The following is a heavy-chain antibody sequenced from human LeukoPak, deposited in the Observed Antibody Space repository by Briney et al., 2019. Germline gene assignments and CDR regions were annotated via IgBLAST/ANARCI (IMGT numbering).Heavy chain of an antibody. CDR1: GGSFSGYY. Sequence: SETLSLTCAVYGGSFSGYYWSWIRQPPGKGLEWIGEINHSGSTNYNPSLKSRVTISVDTSKNQFSLKLSSVTAADTAVYYCARVRGPDIVVVPAAMHPGHYFDYWGQGTLVTVSS. J-gene: IGHJ4*02. CDR2: INHSGST. CDR3: ARVRGPDIVVVPAAMHPGHYFDY. V-gene: IGHV4-34*01. D-gene: IGHD2-2*01.